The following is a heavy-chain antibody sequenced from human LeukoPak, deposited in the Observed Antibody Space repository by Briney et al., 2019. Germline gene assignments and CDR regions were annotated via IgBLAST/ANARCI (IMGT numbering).Heavy chain of an antibody. CDR3: ARHFGVISKGVYYYYYGLDV. D-gene: IGHD3-3*01. V-gene: IGHV3-66*04. CDR1: AFTFRNSG. Sequence: GRSLRLSCAASAFTFRNSGMHWVRQAPGKGLEWVSVVYSGGSTYYADSVKGRFTISRDNSKNTLYLQMSSLRAEDTAVYYCARHFGVISKGVYYYYYGLDVWGQGTTVTVSS. J-gene: IGHJ6*02. CDR2: VYSGGST.